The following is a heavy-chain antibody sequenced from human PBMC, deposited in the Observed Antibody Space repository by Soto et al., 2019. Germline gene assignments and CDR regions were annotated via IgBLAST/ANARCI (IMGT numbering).Heavy chain of an antibody. D-gene: IGHD6-19*01. J-gene: IGHJ6*03. CDR2: IYYSGST. CDR3: ASLGYSSGWYDLFDYYYYYMDV. CDR1: GGSISSSSYY. V-gene: IGHV4-39*07. Sequence: SETLSLTCTVSGGSISSSSYYWGWIRQPPGKGLEWIGSIYYSGSTYYNPSLKSRVTISVDTSKNQFSLKLSSVTAADTAVYYCASLGYSSGWYDLFDYYYYYMDVWGKGTTVTVSS.